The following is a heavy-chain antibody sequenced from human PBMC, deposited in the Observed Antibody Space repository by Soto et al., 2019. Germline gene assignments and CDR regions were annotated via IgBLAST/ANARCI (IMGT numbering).Heavy chain of an antibody. CDR1: GYTFTGYY. Sequence: VKVSCKASGYTFTGYYIHWVRQAPGQGLEWMGWINPKNGDTIFAQKFQGRVTMTRDTSTSTAYMELTSLRFDDTAVYYCARHSGYDYVFDYWGQGTLVTVSS. D-gene: IGHD5-12*01. J-gene: IGHJ4*02. V-gene: IGHV1-2*02. CDR3: ARHSGYDYVFDY. CDR2: INPKNGDT.